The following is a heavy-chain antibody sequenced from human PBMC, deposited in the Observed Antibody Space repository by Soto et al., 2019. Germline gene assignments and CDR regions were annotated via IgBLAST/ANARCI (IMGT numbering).Heavy chain of an antibody. V-gene: IGHV4-31*03. J-gene: IGHJ4*02. CDR1: GGSISSGGYY. D-gene: IGHD6-6*01. CDR2: IYYSGST. CDR3: ARESIAALVALDY. Sequence: QVQLQESGPGLVKPSQTLSLTCTVSGGSISSGGYYWSWIRQHPGKGLEWIGYIYYSGSTYYNPSLKSRVTISVDTSKNQFSMKLSSVTAADTAVYYCARESIAALVALDYWGQGTLVTVSS.